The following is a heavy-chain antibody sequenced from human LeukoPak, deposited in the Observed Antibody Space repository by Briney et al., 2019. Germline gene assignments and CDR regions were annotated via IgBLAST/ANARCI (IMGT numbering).Heavy chain of an antibody. D-gene: IGHD5-18*01. CDR1: GFTFSSYG. CDR2: ISNDGSNK. V-gene: IGHV3-30*18. Sequence: AGRSLRLSCAASGFTFSSYGMHWVRQAPGKGLEWVAVISNDGSNKYYADSVKGRFTVSRDNSKNTLYLQMNSLRAEDTAVFYCAKDRRGYTYNFDYWGQGTLVTVSS. CDR3: AKDRRGYTYNFDY. J-gene: IGHJ4*02.